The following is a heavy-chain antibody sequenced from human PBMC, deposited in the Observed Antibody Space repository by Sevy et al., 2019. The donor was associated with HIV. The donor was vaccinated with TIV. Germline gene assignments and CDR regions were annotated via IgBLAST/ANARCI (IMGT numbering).Heavy chain of an antibody. V-gene: IGHV1-18*01. CDR1: GYTFSTYR. D-gene: IGHD2-15*01. Sequence: ASVKVSCKVSGYTFSTYRITWVRQAPGQGLEWMGWISPHNGDTNYARKLQGKVSMTTDTSTTTAYMELRGLTSDDTALYYCARAFCSGGRCYSLAYWGQGTLVIVSS. CDR3: ARAFCSGGRCYSLAY. CDR2: ISPHNGDT. J-gene: IGHJ4*02.